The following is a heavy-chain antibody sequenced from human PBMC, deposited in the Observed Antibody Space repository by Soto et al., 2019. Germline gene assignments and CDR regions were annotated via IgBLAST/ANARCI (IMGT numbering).Heavy chain of an antibody. Sequence: PGGSLRLSCAASGFTFSSYWMHWVRQAPGKGLVWVSRINSDGSSTSYADSVKGRFTISRDNAKNTLCLQMNSLRAEDTAVYYCASTLVVVAARFYNDYWGQGTLVTVSS. V-gene: IGHV3-74*01. CDR1: GFTFSSYW. D-gene: IGHD2-15*01. CDR3: ASTLVVVAARFYNDY. CDR2: INSDGSST. J-gene: IGHJ4*02.